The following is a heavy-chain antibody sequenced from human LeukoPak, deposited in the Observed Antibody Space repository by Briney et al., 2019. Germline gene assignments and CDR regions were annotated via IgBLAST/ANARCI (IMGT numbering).Heavy chain of an antibody. J-gene: IGHJ4*02. D-gene: IGHD2-2*01. CDR3: ARDAYCRSTSCYAAGGTYY. V-gene: IGHV3-20*04. CDR2: IHWNGDSR. CDR1: GFKFDDYG. Sequence: GGSLRLSCTASGFKFDDYGMTWVRQAPGKGLEWVSDIHWNGDSRGYAHSVRGRFTIYRDNSKNSLYLEMNSVRAEDTAVYYCARDAYCRSTSCYAAGGTYYWGQGTLGTLSS.